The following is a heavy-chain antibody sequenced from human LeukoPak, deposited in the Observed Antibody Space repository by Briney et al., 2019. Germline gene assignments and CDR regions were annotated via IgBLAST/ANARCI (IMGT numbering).Heavy chain of an antibody. V-gene: IGHV3-23*01. CDR1: GFTFSSYA. Sequence: PGGSLRLSCAASGFTFSSYAMSWVRQAPGKGLEWVSAISGSGGSTYYADSVKGRFTISRDNSKNTLYLQMNSLRAEDTAVYYCAKDQGYSSSSYYYYYYYMDVWGKGTTVTVSS. CDR3: AKDQGYSSSSYYYYYYYMDV. CDR2: ISGSGGST. J-gene: IGHJ6*03. D-gene: IGHD6-13*01.